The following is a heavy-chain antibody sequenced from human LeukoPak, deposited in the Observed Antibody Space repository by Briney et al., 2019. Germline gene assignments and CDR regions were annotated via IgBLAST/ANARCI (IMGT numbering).Heavy chain of an antibody. CDR3: ARGVEMATISEGYYFDY. CDR1: GGSFSGYY. D-gene: IGHD5-24*01. CDR2: INHSGST. J-gene: IGHJ4*02. V-gene: IGHV4-34*01. Sequence: PSETLSLTCAVYGGSFSGYYWSWIRQPPGKGLEWIGEINHSGSTNYNPSLKSRVTISVDTSKNQFSLKLGSVTAAGTAVYYCARGVEMATISEGYYFDYWGQGTLVTVSS.